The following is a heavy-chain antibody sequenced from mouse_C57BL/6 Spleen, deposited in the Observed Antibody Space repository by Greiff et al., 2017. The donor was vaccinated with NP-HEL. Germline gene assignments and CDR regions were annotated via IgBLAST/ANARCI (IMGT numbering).Heavy chain of an antibody. V-gene: IGHV5-17*01. Sequence: EVKLVESGGGLVKPGGSLKLSCAASGFTFSDYGMHWVRQAPEKGLEWVAYISSGSSTIYYADTVKGRFTISRDNAKNTLFLQLTSLRSEDTAMYYCARGGAYDYDWDFDVWGTGTTVTVSS. J-gene: IGHJ1*03. CDR3: ARGGAYDYDWDFDV. D-gene: IGHD2-4*01. CDR2: ISSGSSTI. CDR1: GFTFSDYG.